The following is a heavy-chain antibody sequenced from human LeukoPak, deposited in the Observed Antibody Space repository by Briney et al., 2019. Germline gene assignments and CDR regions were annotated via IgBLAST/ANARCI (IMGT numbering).Heavy chain of an antibody. CDR2: INRSGST. CDR1: GGSFSGYY. J-gene: IGHJ6*02. Sequence: SETLSLTCAVYGGSFSGYYWSWIRQPPGKGLEWIGEINRSGSTNYNPSLKSRVTISVDTSKNQFSLKLSSVTAADTAVYYCSGGYPYYYYGMDVWGQGTTVTVSS. V-gene: IGHV4-34*01. CDR3: SGGYPYYYYGMDV.